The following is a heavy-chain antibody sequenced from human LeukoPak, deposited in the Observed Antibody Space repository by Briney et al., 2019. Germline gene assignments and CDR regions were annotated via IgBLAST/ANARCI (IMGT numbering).Heavy chain of an antibody. CDR1: GFTFSTYA. Sequence: PGGSLRLSCAASGFTFSTYAMSWVRQAPGKGLEWVSGISGSGASTYYADSVRGRFTISRDNSKNTLHLQMNSLRAEDTAVYYCANDGSGRRSFDPWGQGTLVTVSS. J-gene: IGHJ5*02. CDR3: ANDGSGRRSFDP. D-gene: IGHD3-10*01. CDR2: ISGSGAST. V-gene: IGHV3-23*01.